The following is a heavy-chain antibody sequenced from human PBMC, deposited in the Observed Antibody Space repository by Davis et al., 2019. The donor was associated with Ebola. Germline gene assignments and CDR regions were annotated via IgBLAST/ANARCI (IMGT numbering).Heavy chain of an antibody. CDR1: GFTFSSYW. J-gene: IGHJ4*02. CDR2: INSDGSST. CDR3: ARVYYDFWSGYFDY. V-gene: IGHV3-74*01. Sequence: GESLKISCAASGFTFSSYWMPWVRQAPGKGLVWVSRINSDGSSTSYADSVKGRFTISRDNAKNTLYLQMNSLRAEDTAVYYCARVYYDFWSGYFDYWGQGTLVTVSS. D-gene: IGHD3-3*01.